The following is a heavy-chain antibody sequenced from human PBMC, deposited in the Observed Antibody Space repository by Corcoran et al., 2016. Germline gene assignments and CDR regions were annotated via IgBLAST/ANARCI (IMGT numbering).Heavy chain of an antibody. J-gene: IGHJ4*02. CDR3: ARGGRGAPTSYYFDY. Sequence: QVQLQQWGAGLLKPSETLSLTCAVYGGSFSGYYWSWIRQPPGKGLEWIGEINHSGSTNYNPSLKSRVTISVDTSKNQFSLKLSSVTAADTAVYYCARGGRGAPTSYYFDYWGQGTLVTVSS. D-gene: IGHD3-10*01. CDR2: INHSGST. CDR1: GGSFSGYY. V-gene: IGHV4-34*01.